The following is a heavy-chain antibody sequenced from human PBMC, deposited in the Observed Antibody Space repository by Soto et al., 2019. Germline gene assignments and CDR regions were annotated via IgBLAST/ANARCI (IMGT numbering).Heavy chain of an antibody. V-gene: IGHV2-70*11. CDR3: ARGRGSLDF. CDR1: GFSLSTSGVC. Sequence: SGPTLVNPTQTLTLTCTFSGFSLSTSGVCVNWIRQPPGKALEWLARIDWDDDKYYYTSLRTRLTISKDTSKNQVVLTMTNMDPVDTATYYCARGRGSLDFWGQGTLVPVSS. CDR2: IDWDDDK. J-gene: IGHJ4*02.